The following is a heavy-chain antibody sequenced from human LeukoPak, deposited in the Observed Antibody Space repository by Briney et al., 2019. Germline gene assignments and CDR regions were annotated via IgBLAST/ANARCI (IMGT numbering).Heavy chain of an antibody. CDR1: GFIFSNYG. V-gene: IGHV3-7*03. Sequence: GNSLRLSCAASGFIFSNYGMHWVRQAPGKGLEWVANIKEDGTETYYVDSVKGRFTISRDNAKNSLYLQMNSLRVEDTAVYYCAKEGRSLQTYWGQGTLVTVSS. CDR3: AKEGRSLQTY. CDR2: IKEDGTET. D-gene: IGHD5-24*01. J-gene: IGHJ4*02.